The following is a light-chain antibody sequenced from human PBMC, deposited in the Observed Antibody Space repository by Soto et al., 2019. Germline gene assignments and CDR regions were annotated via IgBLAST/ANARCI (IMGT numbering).Light chain of an antibody. J-gene: IGLJ1*01. CDR2: EVG. CDR1: NSDVGSYNH. V-gene: IGLV2-18*02. CDR3: SSYTTSSTYV. Sequence: QSALTQPPSVSGSPGQSVTISCTETNSDVGSYNHVSWYQQPPGAAPKLMIYEVGNRPSGVPDRFSGSKSGNTASLTISGLQAEDEADYYCSSYTTSSTYVFGTGTKLTVL.